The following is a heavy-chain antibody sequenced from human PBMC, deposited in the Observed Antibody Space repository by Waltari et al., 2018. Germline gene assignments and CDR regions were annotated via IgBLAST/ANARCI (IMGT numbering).Heavy chain of an antibody. V-gene: IGHV3-30*02. CDR2: IRYDGSNK. J-gene: IGHJ4*02. CDR1: GFTFSSYG. CDR3: AKDTVTYFDY. Sequence: ASGFTFSSYGMHWVRQAPGKGLEWVAFIRYDGSNKYYADSVKGRFTISRDNSKNTLYLQMNSLRAEDTAVYYCAKDTVTYFDYWGQGTLVTVSS. D-gene: IGHD4-17*01.